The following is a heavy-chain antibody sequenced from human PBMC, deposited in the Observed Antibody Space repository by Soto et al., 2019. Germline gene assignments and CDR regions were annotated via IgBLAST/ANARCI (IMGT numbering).Heavy chain of an antibody. CDR3: VRDQFYYDSSGHSDAFDI. Sequence: LRLSCAASGFTFSSYTLTWVRQAPGKGLEWVSSISSSSSYIYSADSLKGRFTISRDNAKNSLYLQMNSLTAEDTAVYYCVRDQFYYDSSGHSDAFDIWGQGTMVTVSS. D-gene: IGHD3-22*01. CDR2: ISSSSSYI. J-gene: IGHJ3*02. CDR1: GFTFSSYT. V-gene: IGHV3-21*01.